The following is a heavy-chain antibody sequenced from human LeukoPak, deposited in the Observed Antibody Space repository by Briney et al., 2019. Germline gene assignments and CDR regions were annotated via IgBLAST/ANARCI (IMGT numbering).Heavy chain of an antibody. CDR1: GGTFSSYA. J-gene: IGHJ6*03. CDR2: IIPIFGTA. V-gene: IGHV1-69*13. CDR3: ARVSHGSGTKRYYYYYMDV. D-gene: IGHD3-10*01. Sequence: SVKVSCKASGGTFSSYAISWVRQAPGQGLEWMGGIIPIFGTANYAQKFQGRVTITADESTSTAYMELSSLRSEDTAVYYCARVSHGSGTKRYYYYYMDVWGKGTTVTVSS.